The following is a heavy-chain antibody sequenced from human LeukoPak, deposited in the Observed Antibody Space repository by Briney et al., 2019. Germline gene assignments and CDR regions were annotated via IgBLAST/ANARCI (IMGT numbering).Heavy chain of an antibody. CDR2: TYYTSKWYH. Sequence: SQTLSLTCGISGDSVSRNTAAWNWIRQSPSRGLEWLGRTYYTSKWYHDYALSVKSRITINPDTSKNQVSLQLNSASPEDTAVYYCAREVGNVFGYWGQGTLVTVSS. V-gene: IGHV6-1*01. D-gene: IGHD3-22*01. CDR1: GDSVSRNTAA. J-gene: IGHJ4*02. CDR3: AREVGNVFGY.